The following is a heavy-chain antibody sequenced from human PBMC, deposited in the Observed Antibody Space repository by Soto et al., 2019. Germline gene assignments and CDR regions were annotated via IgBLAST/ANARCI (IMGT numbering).Heavy chain of an antibody. CDR1: GGTFSIYA. CDR3: ARGSAAYYDSSGPPHY. J-gene: IGHJ4*02. D-gene: IGHD3-22*01. CDR2: IIPIFGTA. Sequence: ASVKVSCKASGGTFSIYAISWVRQAPGQGLEWMGGIIPIFGTANYAQKFQGRVTITANESTSTAYMELSSLRSEDTAVYYCARGSAAYYDSSGPPHYWGQGTLVTVSS. V-gene: IGHV1-69*13.